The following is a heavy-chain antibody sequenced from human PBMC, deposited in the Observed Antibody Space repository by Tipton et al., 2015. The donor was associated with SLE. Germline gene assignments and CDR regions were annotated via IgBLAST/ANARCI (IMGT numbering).Heavy chain of an antibody. CDR2: MNPNSGYT. Sequence: QVQLVQSGAEVKKPGASVRVSCKASGYTFTSYDINWVRQATGQGLEWLGWMNPNSGYTGYAQKFQGRVTMTRKTSINTAYMELSSLRSEDTAVYYCATITAADPFDYWGQGTLVTVSS. D-gene: IGHD6-13*01. J-gene: IGHJ4*02. V-gene: IGHV1-8*01. CDR1: GYTFTSYD. CDR3: ATITAADPFDY.